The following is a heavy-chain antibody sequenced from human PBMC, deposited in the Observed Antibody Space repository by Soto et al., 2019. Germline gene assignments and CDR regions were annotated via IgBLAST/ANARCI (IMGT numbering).Heavy chain of an antibody. CDR3: ARHWFPYYYDSRTVFDY. Sequence: PGESLKISCKGSGYSFTSYWISWVRQMPGKGLEWMGRIDPSDSYTNYSPYFQGHVTISADKSISTAYLQWSSLKASDTAMYYCARHWFPYYYDSRTVFDYWGQGTLVTVSS. CDR2: IDPSDSYT. V-gene: IGHV5-10-1*01. CDR1: GYSFTSYW. J-gene: IGHJ4*02. D-gene: IGHD3-22*01.